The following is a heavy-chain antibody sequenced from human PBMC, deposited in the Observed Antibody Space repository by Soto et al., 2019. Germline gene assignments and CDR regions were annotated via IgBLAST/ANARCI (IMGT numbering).Heavy chain of an antibody. CDR1: GYTFTSYD. V-gene: IGHV1-8*01. J-gene: IGHJ6*02. CDR2: MNPNSGNT. CDR3: AKMTSGSYGPNYGMDV. Sequence: ASVKVSCKASGYTFTSYDINWVRQATGQGLEWMGWMNPNSGNTGYAQKIQGRVTMTRNTSISTAYMELSSLRAEDTAVYYCAKMTSGSYGPNYGMDVWGQGTTVTVSS. D-gene: IGHD5-18*01.